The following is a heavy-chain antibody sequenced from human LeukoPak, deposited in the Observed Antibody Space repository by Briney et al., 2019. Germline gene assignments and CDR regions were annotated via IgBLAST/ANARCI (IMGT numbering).Heavy chain of an antibody. CDR1: GYTFTSYA. CDR2: INAGNGNT. V-gene: IGHV1-3*01. D-gene: IGHD4-17*01. Sequence: ASVKVSCKASGYTFTSYAMHWVRQAPGQRLEWMGWINAGNGNTKYSQKFQGRVTITRDTSASTAYMELSSLRSEDTAVYYCARDPHGDYYFDYWGQVTLVTVSS. CDR3: ARDPHGDYYFDY. J-gene: IGHJ4*02.